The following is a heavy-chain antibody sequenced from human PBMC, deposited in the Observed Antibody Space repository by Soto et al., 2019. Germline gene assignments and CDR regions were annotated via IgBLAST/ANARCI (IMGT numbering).Heavy chain of an antibody. CDR3: ARDQVDPWYFDL. CDR1: GFTFSSYG. Sequence: QMQLVESGGGVVQPGRSQRLSCAASGFTFSSYGMHWVRQAPGKGLEWVAVIWYDGSNKYYADSVKGRFTISRDSSKNTLYLQMNSLRAEDTAVYYCARDQVDPWYFDLWGRGTLVTVSS. J-gene: IGHJ2*01. D-gene: IGHD2-2*01. CDR2: IWYDGSNK. V-gene: IGHV3-33*01.